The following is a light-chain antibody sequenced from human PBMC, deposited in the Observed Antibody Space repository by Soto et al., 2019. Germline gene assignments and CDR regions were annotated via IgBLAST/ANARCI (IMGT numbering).Light chain of an antibody. CDR1: SSDVGGYNY. V-gene: IGLV2-8*01. CDR3: ASYTTSSTYV. CDR2: EVT. Sequence: QSVLTQPPSASGSPGQSVTISCTGTSSDVGGYNYVSWYQQHPGKAPKLMIYEVTKRPSGVPDRFSGSKSGNTASLTVSGLQAEEEAYYYCASYTTSSTYVFGTGTKVTVL. J-gene: IGLJ1*01.